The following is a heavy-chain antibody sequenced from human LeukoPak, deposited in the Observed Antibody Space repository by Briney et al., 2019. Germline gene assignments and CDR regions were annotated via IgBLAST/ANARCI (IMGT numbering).Heavy chain of an antibody. CDR2: ISYDGSNK. CDR1: GFTFSSYA. J-gene: IGHJ4*02. D-gene: IGHD5-24*01. CDR3: ARSRDGYKYFDY. V-gene: IGHV3-30-3*01. Sequence: PGGSLRLSCAASGFTFSSYAMHWVRQAPGKGLEWAALISYDGSNKDYADSVKGRFTISRDNSRNTLYLQMNSLRPEDTAVYYCARSRDGYKYFDYWGQGTLVTVSS.